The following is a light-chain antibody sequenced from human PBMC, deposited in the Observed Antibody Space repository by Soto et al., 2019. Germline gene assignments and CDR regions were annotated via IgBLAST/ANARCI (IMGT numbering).Light chain of an antibody. J-gene: IGKJ2*01. V-gene: IGKV3-15*01. CDR3: QQYYNWPPYT. Sequence: PGDRATLSCRASQSVDTNVAWYQQKPGQAPRRLVHSASTRATGIPARFTGIGSGTDFTLTISGLQSDDFAVYYCQQYYNWPPYTFGQGTKLQIK. CDR2: SAS. CDR1: QSVDTN.